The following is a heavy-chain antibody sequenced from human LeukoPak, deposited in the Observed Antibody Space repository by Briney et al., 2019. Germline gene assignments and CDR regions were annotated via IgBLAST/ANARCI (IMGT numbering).Heavy chain of an antibody. CDR2: IRFDGNTK. CDR1: GFTFNNYG. D-gene: IGHD4-11*01. V-gene: IGHV3-30*02. Sequence: GGSLRLSCAASGFTFNNYGMHWVRQAPGKGLEWVSFIRFDGNTKYYADSVKGRFTISRDNSKNTLYLQMNSLRAEDTAVYYCARAGQYYFDYWGQGTLVTVSS. CDR3: ARAGQYYFDY. J-gene: IGHJ4*02.